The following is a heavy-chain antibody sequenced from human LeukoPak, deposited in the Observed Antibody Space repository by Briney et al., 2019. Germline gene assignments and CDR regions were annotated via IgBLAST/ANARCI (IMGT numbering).Heavy chain of an antibody. Sequence: GGSLRLSCAASGFTFSSYAMSWVRQAPGKGLEWVSAISGSGDSTYYADSVKGRFTISRDNSKNTLYLQMNSLRAEDTAVYYCAKGDIVVVPAAQQVWGQGTLVAVSS. V-gene: IGHV3-23*01. D-gene: IGHD2-2*01. CDR3: AKGDIVVVPAAQQV. CDR2: ISGSGDST. CDR1: GFTFSSYA. J-gene: IGHJ4*02.